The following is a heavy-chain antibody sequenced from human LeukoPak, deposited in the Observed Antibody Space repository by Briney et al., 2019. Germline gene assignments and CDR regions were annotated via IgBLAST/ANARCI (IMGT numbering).Heavy chain of an antibody. Sequence: PGRSLRLSCAASGFTFDDYAMHWVRQAPGKGLEWVSGISWNSGSIGYADSVKGRFTISRDNAKNSLYLQMNSLRAEDTALYYCAKGDRYYDSSGYLDNWGQGTLVTVSS. CDR3: AKGDRYYDSSGYLDN. D-gene: IGHD3-22*01. V-gene: IGHV3-9*01. J-gene: IGHJ4*02. CDR2: ISWNSGSI. CDR1: GFTFDDYA.